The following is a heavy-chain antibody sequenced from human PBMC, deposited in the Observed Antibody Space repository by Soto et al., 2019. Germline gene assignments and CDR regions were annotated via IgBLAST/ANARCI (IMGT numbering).Heavy chain of an antibody. CDR3: ARDSFYYDSSGYEVDDAFDI. CDR1: GYTFTSYG. V-gene: IGHV1-18*01. D-gene: IGHD3-22*01. Sequence: ASVKVSCKASGYTFTSYGISWVRQAPGQGLEWMGWISAYNGNTNYAQELQGRVTMTTDTSTSTAYMELRSLRSDDTAVYYCARDSFYYDSSGYEVDDAFDIWGQGTMVTVSS. J-gene: IGHJ3*02. CDR2: ISAYNGNT.